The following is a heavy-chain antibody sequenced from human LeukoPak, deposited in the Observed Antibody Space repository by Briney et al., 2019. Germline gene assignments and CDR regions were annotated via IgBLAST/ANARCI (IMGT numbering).Heavy chain of an antibody. CDR1: GFTFSSYA. V-gene: IGHV3-21*01. J-gene: IGHJ5*02. D-gene: IGHD1-26*01. CDR2: ISSSSSYI. Sequence: GGSLRLSCAASGFTFSSYAMSWVRQAPGKGLEWVSSISSSSSYIYYADSAKGRFTISRDNAKNSLYLQMNSLRAEDTAVYYCARGGGGSYRNNWFDPWGQGTLVTVSS. CDR3: ARGGGGSYRNNWFDP.